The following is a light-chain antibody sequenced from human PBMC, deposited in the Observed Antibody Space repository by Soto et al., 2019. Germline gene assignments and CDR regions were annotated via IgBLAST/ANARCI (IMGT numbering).Light chain of an antibody. J-gene: IGLJ1*01. CDR1: SSGIGAYNY. CDR3: FSFTTDRTHV. V-gene: IGLV2-14*01. Sequence: QSVLTQPASVSGSPGQSITISCTGRSSGIGAYNYVSWFEQNPGTAPRLSISEVSNQPSGVSIRFSGSKSGTAASLTISGLQTEDEADYFCFSFTTDRTHVFGTGTKVTVL. CDR2: EVS.